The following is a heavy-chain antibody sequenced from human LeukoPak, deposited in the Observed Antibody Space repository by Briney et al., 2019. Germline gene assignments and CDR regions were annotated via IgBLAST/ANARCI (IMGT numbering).Heavy chain of an antibody. CDR2: IFHSGNT. CDR3: ARVPYGDYFDY. D-gene: IGHD4-17*01. J-gene: IGHJ4*02. V-gene: IGHV4-38-2*02. CDR1: GYSISSVYY. Sequence: SETLSLTCTVSGYSISSVYYWGWIRQPPGKGLEWIGSIFHSGNTYYNPSLKSRVIISVDTSKNQFSLKLSSVTAADTAVYYCARVPYGDYFDYWGQGTLVTVSS.